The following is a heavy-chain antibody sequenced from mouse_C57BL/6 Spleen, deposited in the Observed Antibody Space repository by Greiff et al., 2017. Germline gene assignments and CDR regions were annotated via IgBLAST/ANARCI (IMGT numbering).Heavy chain of an antibody. J-gene: IGHJ2*01. D-gene: IGHD2-5*01. CDR3: TRGYYSNPYYFDY. CDR1: GYTFTDYE. V-gene: IGHV1-15*01. CDR2: IDPETGGT. Sequence: QVQLQQSGAELVRPGASVTLSCKASGYTFTDYEMHWVKQTPVHGLEWIGAIDPETGGTAYNQKFKGKAILTADKSSRTAYMERRSLTSEDSAVYYCTRGYYSNPYYFDYWGQGTTLTVSS.